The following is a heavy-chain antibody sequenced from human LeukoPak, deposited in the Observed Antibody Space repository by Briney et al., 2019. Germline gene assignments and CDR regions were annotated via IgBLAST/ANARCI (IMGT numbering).Heavy chain of an antibody. J-gene: IGHJ6*02. CDR1: GGSIRSGGYS. D-gene: IGHD6-13*01. CDR3: ARDRRIAAAGDYGMDV. CDR2: IYYSGST. V-gene: IGHV4-30-2*01. Sequence: SETLSLTCAVSGGSIRSGGYSRSWIRQPPGKGLEWIGYIYYSGSTYYNPSLKSRVTISVDRSKNQFSLKLRFVTAADTAVYYCARDRRIAAAGDYGMDVWGQGTTVTVSS.